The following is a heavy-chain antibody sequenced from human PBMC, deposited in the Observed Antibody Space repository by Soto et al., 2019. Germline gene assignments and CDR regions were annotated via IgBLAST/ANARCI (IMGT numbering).Heavy chain of an antibody. CDR1: GGSLSGYY. CDR2: IYYTGST. J-gene: IGHJ4*02. D-gene: IGHD4-4*01. CDR3: ASLDDYGNETYDF. V-gene: IGHV4-59*01. Sequence: PSETLSLTCTVSGGSLSGYYWSWIRQPPGKGLEWIGYIYYTGSTRYNPSLKSRPSLSVDTSKNQFSLMIKSVTAADTAVYYCASLDDYGNETYDFWGRGTLVTVSS.